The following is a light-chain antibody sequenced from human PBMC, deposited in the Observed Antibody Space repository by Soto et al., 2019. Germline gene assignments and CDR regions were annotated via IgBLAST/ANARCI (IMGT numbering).Light chain of an antibody. CDR2: DVS. Sequence: QSALTQPASVSGSPGQSITISCTGSSSDVGGHDYVSWYQQHPGKAPKLMIYDVSNRPSGVSTRFSGSKSGNTASLTISGLQAEDEDDYYCSSYTSSSTPYVFGTGTKLTVL. V-gene: IGLV2-14*01. J-gene: IGLJ1*01. CDR1: SSDVGGHDY. CDR3: SSYTSSSTPYV.